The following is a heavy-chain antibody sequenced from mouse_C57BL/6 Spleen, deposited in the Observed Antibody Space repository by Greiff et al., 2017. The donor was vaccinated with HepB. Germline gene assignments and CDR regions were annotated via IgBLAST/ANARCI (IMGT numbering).Heavy chain of an antibody. J-gene: IGHJ2*01. CDR1: GYTFTSYG. D-gene: IGHD1-1*01. V-gene: IGHV1-81*01. CDR2: IYPRSGNT. Sequence: VQVVESGAELARPGASVKLSCKASGYTFTSYGISWVKQRTGQGLEWIGEIYPRSGNTYYNEKFKGKATLTADKSSSTAYMELRSLTSEDSAVYFCARSSSFYYFDYWGQGTTLTVSS. CDR3: ARSSSFYYFDY.